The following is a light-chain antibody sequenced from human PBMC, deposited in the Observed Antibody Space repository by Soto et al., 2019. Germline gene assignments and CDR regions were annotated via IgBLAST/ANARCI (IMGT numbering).Light chain of an antibody. CDR1: QSVSSC. CDR2: DAS. Sequence: EIVLTQSPATLSLSPGERATLSCRASQSVSSCLAWYQQKPGQAPRLLLYDASNRATGIPSRFSGSGSGTDFTLTISSLEPEDFAVYYCQKRSNWLTFGGGTKVEIK. J-gene: IGKJ4*01. V-gene: IGKV3-11*01. CDR3: QKRSNWLT.